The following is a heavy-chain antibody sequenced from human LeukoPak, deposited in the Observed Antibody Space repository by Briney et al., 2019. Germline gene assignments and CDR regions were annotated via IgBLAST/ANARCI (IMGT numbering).Heavy chain of an antibody. D-gene: IGHD5-12*01. CDR2: VYPVHSDI. Sequence: GESLKISCKASGYDFTNYWVAWVRRVPGKGLEWLGMVYPVHSDIRYSPSFQGQVTISADKSITTAYLQWSSLKASDTAMYYCARTPGSTDYRGYQYWFFDLWGRGTAVTVSS. J-gene: IGHJ2*01. CDR1: GYDFTNYW. CDR3: ARTPGSTDYRGYQYWFFDL. V-gene: IGHV5-51*01.